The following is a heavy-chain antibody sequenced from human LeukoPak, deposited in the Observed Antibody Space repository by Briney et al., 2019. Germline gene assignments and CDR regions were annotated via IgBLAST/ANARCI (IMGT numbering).Heavy chain of an antibody. V-gene: IGHV3-53*01. CDR2: IYSGGST. Sequence: GGSLRLSCAASGFTVSSNYMSWVRQAPGKGLEWVSVIYSGGSTYYADSVKGRFTIPRDNSKNTLYLQMNSLRAEDTAVYYCARERWLALDYWGQGTLVTVSS. CDR3: ARERWLALDY. J-gene: IGHJ4*02. D-gene: IGHD6-19*01. CDR1: GFTVSSNY.